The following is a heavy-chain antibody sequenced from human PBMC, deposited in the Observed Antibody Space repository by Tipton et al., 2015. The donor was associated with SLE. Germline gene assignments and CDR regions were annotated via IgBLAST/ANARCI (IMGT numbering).Heavy chain of an antibody. CDR1: GYSISSGYY. CDR2: IYYSGST. J-gene: IGHJ4*02. CDR3: ARQGAVAGFDY. D-gene: IGHD6-19*01. V-gene: IGHV4-38-2*02. Sequence: LRLSCTVSGYSISSGYYWGWIRQPPGKGLEWIGYIYYSGSTNYNPSLKSRVTISVDTSKNPFSLKLSSVTAADTAVYYCARQGAVAGFDYWGQGTLVTVSS.